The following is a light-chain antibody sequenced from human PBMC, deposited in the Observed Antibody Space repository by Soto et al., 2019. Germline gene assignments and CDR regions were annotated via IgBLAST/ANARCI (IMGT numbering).Light chain of an antibody. CDR3: QHYGNSPPMYT. CDR2: GAS. Sequence: EIVLTQSPDTLSLSPGDRATLSCRASQSVTNDYLAWYQHKPGQAPRLLIYGASTRATGIPDRFSGSVSGTEFPLTISRLEPEYYCQHYGNSPPMYTFGQGTKLEIK. J-gene: IGKJ2*01. CDR1: QSVTNDY. V-gene: IGKV3-20*01.